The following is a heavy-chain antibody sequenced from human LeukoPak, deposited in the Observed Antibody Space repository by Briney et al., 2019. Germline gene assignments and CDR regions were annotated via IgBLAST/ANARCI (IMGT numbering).Heavy chain of an antibody. V-gene: IGHV7-4-1*02. CDR2: INTNTGNP. CDR1: GYTFTSYA. D-gene: IGHD4-17*01. Sequence: ASVKVSCKASGYTFTSYAMNWVRQAPGQGLEWMGWINTNTGNPTYAQGFTGRFVFSLDTSVSTAYLQISSLKAEDTAEYYCARDIPSYGDPHAFDIWGQGTMVTVSS. CDR3: ARDIPSYGDPHAFDI. J-gene: IGHJ3*02.